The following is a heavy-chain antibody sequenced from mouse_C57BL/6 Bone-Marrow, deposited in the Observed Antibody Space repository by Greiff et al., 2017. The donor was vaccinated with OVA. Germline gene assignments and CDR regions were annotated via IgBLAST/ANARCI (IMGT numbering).Heavy chain of an antibody. Sequence: EVKLMESGGDLVKPGGSLKLSCAASGFTFSSYGMSWVRQTPDKRLEWVATISSGGSYTYYPDIVKGRFTISRDNAKNTLYLQMSRLKSEDTAMYYCASPDYWGQGTTLTVSA. CDR2: ISSGGSYT. V-gene: IGHV5-6*01. CDR1: GFTFSSYG. CDR3: ASPDY. J-gene: IGHJ2*01.